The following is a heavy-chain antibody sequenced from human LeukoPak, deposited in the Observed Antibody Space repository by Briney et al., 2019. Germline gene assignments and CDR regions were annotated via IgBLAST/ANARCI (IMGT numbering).Heavy chain of an antibody. Sequence: SETLSLTCTVSGGSISSSSYYWGWIRQPPGKGLEWIGSIYYSGSTYYNPSLKSRVTISVDTSKNQFSLKLSSVTAADTAVYYCARQRGDGYNSYDAFDIRGQGTMVTVSS. V-gene: IGHV4-39*01. D-gene: IGHD5-24*01. J-gene: IGHJ3*02. CDR3: ARQRGDGYNSYDAFDI. CDR2: IYYSGST. CDR1: GGSISSSSYY.